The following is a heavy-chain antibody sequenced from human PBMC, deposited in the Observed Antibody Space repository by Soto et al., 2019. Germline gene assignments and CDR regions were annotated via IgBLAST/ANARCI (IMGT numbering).Heavy chain of an antibody. Sequence: EVQLLESGGGLVQPGGSLRLSCAASGFTFSSYAMSWVRQAPGKGLEWVSAISGSGGSTYYADSVKGRFTISRDNSKNTLYLQMNSLRAEDTAVYYCAKDQGYCSGGSCYSRGPYYYYGMDVWGQGTTVTVSS. CDR2: ISGSGGST. J-gene: IGHJ6*02. D-gene: IGHD2-15*01. V-gene: IGHV3-23*01. CDR3: AKDQGYCSGGSCYSRGPYYYYGMDV. CDR1: GFTFSSYA.